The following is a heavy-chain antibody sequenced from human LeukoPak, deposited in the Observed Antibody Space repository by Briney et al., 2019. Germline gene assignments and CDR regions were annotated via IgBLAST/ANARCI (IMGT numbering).Heavy chain of an antibody. V-gene: IGHV1-2*04. Sequence: ASVKVSCKASGYTFTGYYMHWVRQAPGQGLEWMGWINPNSGGTNYAQKFQGWVTMTRDTSISTAYMELSRLRSDDTAVYYCARVRVFGETNNWFDPWGQGTLVTVSS. CDR3: ARVRVFGETNNWFDP. CDR1: GYTFTGYY. J-gene: IGHJ5*02. CDR2: INPNSGGT. D-gene: IGHD3-10*01.